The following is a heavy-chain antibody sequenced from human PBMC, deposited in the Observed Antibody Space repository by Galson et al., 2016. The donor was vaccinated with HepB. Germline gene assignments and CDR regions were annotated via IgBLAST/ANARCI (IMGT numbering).Heavy chain of an antibody. J-gene: IGHJ5*02. CDR1: GFTFSSYE. D-gene: IGHD5-12*01. V-gene: IGHV3-48*03. CDR3: VRDDIVAPGEATYYFDL. Sequence: SLRLSCAASGFTFSSYEMNWVRQAPGKGLQWVAFISKSGSNVYYGDSVKGRFTISRDNAESTLYLHMHNLGAEDTAFYFWVRDDIVAPGEATYYFDLWGQGTLVSVSS. CDR2: ISKSGSNV.